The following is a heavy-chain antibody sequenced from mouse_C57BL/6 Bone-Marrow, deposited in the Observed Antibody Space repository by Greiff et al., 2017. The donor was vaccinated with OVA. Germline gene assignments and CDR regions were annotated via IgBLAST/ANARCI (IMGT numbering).Heavy chain of an antibody. CDR2: IYWDDDK. CDR3: ARTPPYYYGSLYWYFDV. D-gene: IGHD1-1*01. Sequence: ESGPGILQSSQTLSLTCSFSGFSLSTSGMGVSWIRQPSGKGLEWLAHIYWDDDKRYNPSLKSRLTISKDTSRNQVFLKITSVDTADTATYYCARTPPYYYGSLYWYFDVWGTGTTVTVSS. J-gene: IGHJ1*03. CDR1: GFSLSTSGMG. V-gene: IGHV8-12*01.